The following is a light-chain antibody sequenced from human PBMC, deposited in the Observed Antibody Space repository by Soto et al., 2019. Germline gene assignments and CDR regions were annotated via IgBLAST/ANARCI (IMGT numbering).Light chain of an antibody. Sequence: QDVLTQPASVSGSPGESITISCTGTGSDVGGYNYVSWYQQHPGKAPKLMIYEVSNRPSGVSNRFSGSKSGNTASLTISGLQAEDEADYYCSSYTSSSTYVFGTGTKVTVL. CDR2: EVS. CDR3: SSYTSSSTYV. V-gene: IGLV2-14*01. CDR1: GSDVGGYNY. J-gene: IGLJ1*01.